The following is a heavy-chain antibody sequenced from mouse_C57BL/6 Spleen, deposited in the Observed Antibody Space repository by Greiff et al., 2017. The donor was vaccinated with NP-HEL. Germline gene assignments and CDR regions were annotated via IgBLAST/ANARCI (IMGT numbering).Heavy chain of an antibody. V-gene: IGHV2-9-1*01. CDR2: IWTGGGT. CDR1: GFSLTSYA. CDR3: ARNFGSSSYYYAMDY. Sequence: VQRVESGPGLVAPSQSLSITCTVSGFSLTSYAISWVRQPPGKGLEWLGVIWTGGGTNYNSALKSRLSISKDNSKSQVFLKMNSLQTDDTARYYCARNFGSSSYYYAMDYWGQGTSVTVAS. J-gene: IGHJ4*01. D-gene: IGHD1-1*01.